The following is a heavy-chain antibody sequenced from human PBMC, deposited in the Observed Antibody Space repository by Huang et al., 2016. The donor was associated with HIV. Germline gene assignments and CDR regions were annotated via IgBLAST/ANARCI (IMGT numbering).Heavy chain of an antibody. CDR2: VSNSARSR. V-gene: IGHV3-23*01. CDR1: GFSFSSCA. D-gene: IGHD3-22*01. J-gene: IGHJ4*02. Sequence: EVRLLESGGGLVQPGGSLRLSCAASGFSFSSCAMRWVRQAPGRWLEWVSTVSNSARSRHYADSVRVRFTISSDNSKDTLYLQMNSLRAEDTALYYCAKDLVTYDSSGSVWGQGTLVTVSS. CDR3: AKDLVTYDSSGSV.